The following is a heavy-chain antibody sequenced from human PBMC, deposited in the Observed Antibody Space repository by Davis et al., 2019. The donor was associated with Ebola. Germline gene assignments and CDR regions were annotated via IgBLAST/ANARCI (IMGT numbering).Heavy chain of an antibody. CDR3: AAGYYDSSGYYFDYYYMDV. Sequence: SVPVSCKASGGTFSSYAISWVRQAPGQGLEWMGGIIPIFGTANYAQKFQGRVTITADESTSTAYMELSSLRSEDTAGYYCAAGYYDSSGYYFDYYYMDVWGKGTTVTVSS. V-gene: IGHV1-69*13. CDR1: GGTFSSYA. D-gene: IGHD3-22*01. CDR2: IIPIFGTA. J-gene: IGHJ6*03.